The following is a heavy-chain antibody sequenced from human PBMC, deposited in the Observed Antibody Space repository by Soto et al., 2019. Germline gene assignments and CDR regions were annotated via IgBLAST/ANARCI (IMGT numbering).Heavy chain of an antibody. CDR3: ASTSWFTTVTTDLVDY. CDR2: ISYDGSNK. D-gene: IGHD4-17*01. V-gene: IGHV3-30-3*01. Sequence: PGGSLRLSCAASGFTFSSYAMHWVRQAPGKGLEWVAVISYDGSNKYYADSVKGRFTISRDNSKNTLYLQMNSLRAEDTAVYYCASTSWFTTVTTDLVDYWGQGTLVTVSS. CDR1: GFTFSSYA. J-gene: IGHJ4*02.